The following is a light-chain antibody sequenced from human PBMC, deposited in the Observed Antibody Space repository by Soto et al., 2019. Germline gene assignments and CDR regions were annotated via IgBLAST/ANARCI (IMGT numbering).Light chain of an antibody. Sequence: DIQLPDTTSTQYASVGDRGTFRWRASQNIGSWLAWYQQKPGKVPKVLIYKASSLESGVPLRFSVSGSGTESTFTISSLQADDFAIHYCQQYNRYSEACGQGTRVDI. CDR2: KAS. CDR1: QNIGSW. J-gene: IGKJ1*01. CDR3: QQYNRYSEA. V-gene: IGKV1-5*03.